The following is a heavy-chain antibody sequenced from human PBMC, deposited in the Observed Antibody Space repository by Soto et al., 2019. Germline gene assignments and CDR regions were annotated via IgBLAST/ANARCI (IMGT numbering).Heavy chain of an antibody. V-gene: IGHV4-34*02. CDR2: INHSGGT. D-gene: IGHD1-26*01. J-gene: IGHJ4*02. CDR1: GESFSGYY. CDR3: ARLRWEQPWLFDY. Sequence: QVQLQQWGAGLLKPSETLSLTCAVYGESFSGYYWSWIRQPPVKGLEWIGEINHSGGTNYNPSLKSRVTISVDTSKNQFSLKLSSVTAADTAVFYFARLRWEQPWLFDYWGQGTLVTVSS.